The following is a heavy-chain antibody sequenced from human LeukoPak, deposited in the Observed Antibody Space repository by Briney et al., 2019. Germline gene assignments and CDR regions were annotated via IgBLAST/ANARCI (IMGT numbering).Heavy chain of an antibody. V-gene: IGHV3-33*01. CDR1: GFTFTSYG. CDR3: ARERRPLLWFGELLFVGMDV. J-gene: IGHJ6*04. D-gene: IGHD3-10*01. Sequence: PGRSLRLSCAASGFTFTSYGMHRVRQAPGKGLERVAVIWYDGSNKYYADSVKGRFTISRDNSKNTLYLQMNSLRAEDTAVYYCARERRPLLWFGELLFVGMDVWGKGTTVTVSS. CDR2: IWYDGSNK.